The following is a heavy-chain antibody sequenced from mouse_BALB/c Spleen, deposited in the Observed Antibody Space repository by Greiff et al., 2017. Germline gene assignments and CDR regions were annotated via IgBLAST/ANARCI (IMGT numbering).Heavy chain of an antibody. CDR1: GDSITSGY. V-gene: IGHV3-8*02. D-gene: IGHD1-1*01. J-gene: IGHJ1*01. CDR2: ISYSGST. Sequence: EVQLQQSGPSPVKPSQTLSLTCSVTGDSITSGYWNWIRKFPGNKLEYMGYISYSGSTYYNPSLKSRISITRDTSKNQYYLQLNSVTTEDTATYYCARSGYGSSLWYFDVWGAGTTVTVSS. CDR3: ARSGYGSSLWYFDV.